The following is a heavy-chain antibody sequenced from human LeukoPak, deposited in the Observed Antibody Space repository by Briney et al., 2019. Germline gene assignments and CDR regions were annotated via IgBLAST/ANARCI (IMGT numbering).Heavy chain of an antibody. CDR3: GASRQYVGAFDI. CDR1: GFTFSSYE. CDR2: ISSSSTII. J-gene: IGHJ3*02. V-gene: IGHV3-48*03. Sequence: GGSLRLSCAASGFTFSSYELYWVRQAPGKGLEWISYISSSSTIIKYADSVRGRFTISRDDARESLYLQMSSPRADDTAIYYCGASRQYVGAFDIWGQGTLVTVSS. D-gene: IGHD3-16*01.